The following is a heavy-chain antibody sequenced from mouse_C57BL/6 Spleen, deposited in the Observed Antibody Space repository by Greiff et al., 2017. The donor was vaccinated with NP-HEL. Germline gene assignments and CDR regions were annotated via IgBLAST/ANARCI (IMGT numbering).Heavy chain of an antibody. CDR1: GFTFSSYA. CDR2: ISDGGSYT. V-gene: IGHV5-4*03. J-gene: IGHJ4*01. D-gene: IGHD1-1*01. CDR3: ASDTYYGSSNYYAMDY. Sequence: EVKLVESGGGLVKPGGSLKLSCAASGFTFSSYAMSWVRQTPEKRLEWVATISDGGSYTYYPDNVKGRFTIARDNAKNNLYLQMSHLKSEDTAMYYCASDTYYGSSNYYAMDYWGQGTSVTVSS.